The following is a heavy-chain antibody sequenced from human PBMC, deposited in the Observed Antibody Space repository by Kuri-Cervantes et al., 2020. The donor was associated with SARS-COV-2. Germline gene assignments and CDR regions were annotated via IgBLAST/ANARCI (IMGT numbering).Heavy chain of an antibody. CDR2: IRSKANNYAT. CDR3: TRPSSGWSYFDY. CDR1: GFTFSGSA. J-gene: IGHJ4*02. D-gene: IGHD6-19*01. Sequence: GGSLRLSCAASGFTFSGSAMHWVRQASGKGLEWVGRIRSKANNYATAYAASVKGRFTISRDDSKNTAYLQMNSLKTEDTVVYYCTRPSSGWSYFDYWGQGTLVTVSS. V-gene: IGHV3-73*01.